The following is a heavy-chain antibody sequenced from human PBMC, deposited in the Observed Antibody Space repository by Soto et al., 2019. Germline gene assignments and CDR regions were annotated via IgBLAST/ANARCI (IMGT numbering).Heavy chain of an antibody. Sequence: SETLSLTCAVSGGSISSGGYSWSWIRQPPGKGLEWIGYIHHSGSTNYNPSLKSRVTMSVDTSKNQFSLKLTSVNTADTAIYYCTRGGDPYKTGHWGQGTLVTVSS. CDR2: IHHSGST. D-gene: IGHD2-21*01. V-gene: IGHV4-61*08. CDR3: TRGGDPYKTGH. CDR1: GGSISSGGYS. J-gene: IGHJ4*02.